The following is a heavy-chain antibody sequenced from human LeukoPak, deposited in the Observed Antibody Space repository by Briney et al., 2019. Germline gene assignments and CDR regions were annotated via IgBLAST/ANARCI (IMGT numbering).Heavy chain of an antibody. CDR1: GFTFSSYW. CDR3: ARVKGSSWSDYYFDY. CDR2: IKQDGSEK. J-gene: IGHJ4*02. D-gene: IGHD6-13*01. Sequence: GGSLRLSCAASGFTFSSYWMSWVRQAPGKGLEWVANIKQDGSEKYYVDSVKGRFTISRDNAKNSLYLQMNSLRAEDTAVYYCARVKGSSWSDYYFDYWGQGTLVTVSS. V-gene: IGHV3-7*01.